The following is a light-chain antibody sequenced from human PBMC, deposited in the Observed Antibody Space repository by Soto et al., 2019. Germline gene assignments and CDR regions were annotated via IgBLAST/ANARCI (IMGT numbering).Light chain of an antibody. V-gene: IGLV4-60*02. CDR2: LEGCGSY. CDR1: SGHSSYI. CDR3: ETWDSNTHV. Sequence: QLVLTQSSSASASLGSSVKLTCTLSSGHSSYIIAWHQQQPGKAPRYLMKLEGCGSYNKGSGVPDRFSGSSSGADRYLTISNLQFEDEADYYCETWDSNTHVFGGGTKLTVL. J-gene: IGLJ3*02.